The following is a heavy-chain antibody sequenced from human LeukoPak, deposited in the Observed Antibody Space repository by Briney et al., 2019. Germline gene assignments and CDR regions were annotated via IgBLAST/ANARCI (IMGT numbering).Heavy chain of an antibody. D-gene: IGHD6-19*01. J-gene: IGHJ4*02. Sequence: PGGSLRLSCAASGFTFSSYSMNWVRQAPGKELEWVSYISSSSSTIYYADSVKGRFTISRDNAKNSLYLQMNSLRDEDTAVYYCARDEVDSSGWYSRFDYWGQGTLVTVSS. CDR1: GFTFSSYS. CDR2: ISSSSSTI. CDR3: ARDEVDSSGWYSRFDY. V-gene: IGHV3-48*02.